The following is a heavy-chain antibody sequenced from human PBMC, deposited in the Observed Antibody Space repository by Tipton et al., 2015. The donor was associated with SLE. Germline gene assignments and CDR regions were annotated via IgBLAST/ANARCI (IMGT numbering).Heavy chain of an antibody. J-gene: IGHJ2*01. CDR3: AREADRGYFDL. CDR2: ISDDGGT. D-gene: IGHD2-15*01. CDR1: GGSISSNY. V-gene: IGHV4-59*12. Sequence: GLVKPSETLSLTCSVSGGSISSNYWIWIRQPPGKGLEWIGYISDDGGTNYNPSLKSRVTISIDASKNQFSLTLNSVTAADTAMYYCAREADRGYFDLWGRGTLVTVSS.